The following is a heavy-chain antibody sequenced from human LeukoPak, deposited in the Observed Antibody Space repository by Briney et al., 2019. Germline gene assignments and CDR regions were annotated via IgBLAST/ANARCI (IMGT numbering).Heavy chain of an antibody. CDR2: IYSGGDT. CDR1: GFTVRSYY. Sequence: GGSLRLSCAVSGFTVRSYYMAWVRQAPGKGLEWVSVIYSGGDTYYADSVKGRFTISRDNSKNMIYLEMSSLKAEDTAVYYCARARLSGYYTAYFDYWGQGTLVTVSS. D-gene: IGHD3-3*01. J-gene: IGHJ4*02. V-gene: IGHV3-66*01. CDR3: ARARLSGYYTAYFDY.